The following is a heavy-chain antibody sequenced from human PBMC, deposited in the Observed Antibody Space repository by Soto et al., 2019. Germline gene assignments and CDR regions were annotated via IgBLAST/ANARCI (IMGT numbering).Heavy chain of an antibody. CDR1: GYTLTDFS. Sequence: SVKVSCKVSGYTLTDFSVHWVRQAPGKGLEWMGGIIPIFGTANYAQKFQGRVTITADESTSTAYMELSSLRSEDTAVYYCASSGGVGIVGATSLHNWFDPWGQGTLVTVSS. CDR3: ASSGGVGIVGATSLHNWFDP. J-gene: IGHJ5*02. V-gene: IGHV1-69*13. D-gene: IGHD1-26*01. CDR2: IIPIFGTA.